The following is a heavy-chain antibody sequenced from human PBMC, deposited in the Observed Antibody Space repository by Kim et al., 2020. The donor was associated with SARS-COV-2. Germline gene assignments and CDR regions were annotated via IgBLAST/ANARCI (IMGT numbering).Heavy chain of an antibody. Sequence: SETLSLTCAVYGGSFSGYYWSWIRQPPGKGLEWIGEINHSGSTNYNPSLKSRVTISVDTSKNQFSLKLSSVTAADTAVYYCARGYSSSWYQGTAGYYYGMDVWGQRTTVTVSS. CDR1: GGSFSGYY. CDR2: INHSGST. J-gene: IGHJ6*02. V-gene: IGHV4-34*01. CDR3: ARGYSSSWYQGTAGYYYGMDV. D-gene: IGHD6-13*01.